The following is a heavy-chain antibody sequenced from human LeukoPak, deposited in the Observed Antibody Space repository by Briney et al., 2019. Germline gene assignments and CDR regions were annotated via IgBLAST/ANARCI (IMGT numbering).Heavy chain of an antibody. Sequence: ASVKVSCKASGGTFSSYAISWVRQAPGQGLEWMGWMNPNSGNTGYAQKFQGRVTMTRNTSISTAYMELSSLRSEDTAVYYCARGLDYYDSSGYYYGFDYWGQGTLVTVSS. V-gene: IGHV1-8*02. D-gene: IGHD3-22*01. CDR2: MNPNSGNT. J-gene: IGHJ4*02. CDR1: GGTFSSYA. CDR3: ARGLDYYDSSGYYYGFDY.